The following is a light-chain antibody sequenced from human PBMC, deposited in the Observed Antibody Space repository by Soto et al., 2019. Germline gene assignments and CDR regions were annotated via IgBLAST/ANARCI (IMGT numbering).Light chain of an antibody. V-gene: IGLV2-14*01. CDR2: EVS. CDR3: SSYTTSSTPLV. CDR1: SDVGAYNY. Sequence: QSALTQPASVSGSPGQSITISCTGSDVGAYNYVSWYQQHPGKAPKLLISEVSNRPSGVSDRFSGSKSGDTASLTISGLQTDDEAAYYCSSYTTSSTPLVFGGGTKLTVL. J-gene: IGLJ2*01.